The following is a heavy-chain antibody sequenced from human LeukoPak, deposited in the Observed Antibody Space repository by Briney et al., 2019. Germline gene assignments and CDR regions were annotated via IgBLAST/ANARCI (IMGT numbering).Heavy chain of an antibody. D-gene: IGHD5-24*01. Sequence: SQTLSLTCAISGDSVSTNSAGWNWIRQSPSRGLEWLGRAYYNSNWYKDYAASVKSRITINPDTSKNQFSLQLNSVTPEDTAVYYCARGWLQSGFDYWARAPWSPSPQ. CDR1: GDSVSTNSAG. CDR3: ARGWLQSGFDY. J-gene: IGHJ4*02. V-gene: IGHV6-1*01. CDR2: AYYNSNWYK.